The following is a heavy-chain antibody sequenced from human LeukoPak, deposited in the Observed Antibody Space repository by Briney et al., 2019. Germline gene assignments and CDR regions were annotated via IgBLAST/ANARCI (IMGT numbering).Heavy chain of an antibody. Sequence: SVKVSCKASGGTFSSYAISWVRQAPGQGLEWMGGIIPIFGTANYAQKFQGRVTITADESTGTAYMELSSLRSEDTAVYYCARGGSSGYYFFPSGNGDAFDIWGQGTMITVSS. CDR3: ARGGSSGYYFFPSGNGDAFDI. CDR1: GGTFSSYA. V-gene: IGHV1-69*13. D-gene: IGHD3-22*01. CDR2: IIPIFGTA. J-gene: IGHJ3*02.